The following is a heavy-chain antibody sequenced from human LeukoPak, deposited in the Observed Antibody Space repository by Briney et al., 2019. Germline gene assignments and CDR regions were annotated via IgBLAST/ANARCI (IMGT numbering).Heavy chain of an antibody. D-gene: IGHD5-18*01. CDR3: AKGYRDTAMATFFDY. CDR2: ISSSGSTI. Sequence: PGGSLRLSCAASGFTFSDYYMSWIRQAPGKGLEWVSYISSSGSTIYYADSVKGRFTISRDNSKNTLYLQMNSLRAEDTAVYDCAKGYRDTAMATFFDYWGQGTLVTVSS. J-gene: IGHJ4*02. CDR1: GFTFSDYY. V-gene: IGHV3-11*01.